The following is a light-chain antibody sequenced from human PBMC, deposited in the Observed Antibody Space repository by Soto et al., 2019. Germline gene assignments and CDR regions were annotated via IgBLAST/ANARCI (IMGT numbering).Light chain of an antibody. Sequence: VLTQSPGTLSLSPGERATLSCRASQSVSSYLAWYQQKPGQAPRLLIYAASRRATGIPDRFSGSGSGTDFTLTISRLEPEDFAVYYCQQYGSSPWTFGQGTKVDIK. V-gene: IGKV3-20*01. CDR2: AAS. CDR3: QQYGSSPWT. J-gene: IGKJ1*01. CDR1: QSVSSY.